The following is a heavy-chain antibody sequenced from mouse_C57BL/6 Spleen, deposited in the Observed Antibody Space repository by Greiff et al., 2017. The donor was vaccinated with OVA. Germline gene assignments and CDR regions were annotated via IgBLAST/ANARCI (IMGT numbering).Heavy chain of an antibody. V-gene: IGHV1-61*01. CDR3: ARITTAFDY. Sequence: QVQLKQPGAELVRPGSSVKLSCKASGYTFTSYWMDWVKQRPGQGLEWIGNIYPSDSETHYNQKFKDKATLTVDKSSSTAYMQLSSLTSEDSAVYYCARITTAFDYWGQGTTLTVSS. CDR1: GYTFTSYW. CDR2: IYPSDSET. J-gene: IGHJ2*01. D-gene: IGHD1-2*01.